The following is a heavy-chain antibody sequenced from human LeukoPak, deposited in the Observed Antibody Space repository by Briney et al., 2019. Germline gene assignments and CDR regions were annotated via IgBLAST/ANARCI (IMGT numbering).Heavy chain of an antibody. CDR2: ISAYNGNT. Sequence: ASVNVSCKASGYTFTSYGISWVRQATGQGLEWMGWISAYNGNTNYAQKLQGRVTMTTDTSTSTAYMELRSLRSDDTAVYYCARGPSVEWLLYVDDAFDIWGQGTMVTVSS. V-gene: IGHV1-18*01. CDR3: ARGPSVEWLLYVDDAFDI. J-gene: IGHJ3*02. D-gene: IGHD3-3*01. CDR1: GYTFTSYG.